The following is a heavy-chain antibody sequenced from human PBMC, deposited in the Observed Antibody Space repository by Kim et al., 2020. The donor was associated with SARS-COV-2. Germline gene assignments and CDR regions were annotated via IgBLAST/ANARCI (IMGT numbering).Heavy chain of an antibody. J-gene: IGHJ4*02. D-gene: IGHD6-13*01. V-gene: IGHV3-21*01. CDR3: APSEPPAAGGSYYFDY. Sequence: SVKGRFTSSRDNAKNSLYLQMNSLRAEDTAVYYCAPSEPPAAGGSYYFDYWGQGTLVTVSS.